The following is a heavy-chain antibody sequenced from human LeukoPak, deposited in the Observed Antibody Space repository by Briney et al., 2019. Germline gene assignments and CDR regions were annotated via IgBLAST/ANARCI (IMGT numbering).Heavy chain of an antibody. V-gene: IGHV4-34*01. J-gene: IGHJ5*02. CDR1: GGSFSGYY. Sequence: SETLSLTCAVYGGSFSGYYWSWIRQPPGNGLEWIGEINHSGSTNYNPSLKSRVTISVDTSKNQFSLKLSSVTAADTAVYYCARAGGIVVVVAAHRLYNWFDPWGQGTLVTVSS. CDR2: INHSGST. D-gene: IGHD2-15*01. CDR3: ARAGGIVVVVAAHRLYNWFDP.